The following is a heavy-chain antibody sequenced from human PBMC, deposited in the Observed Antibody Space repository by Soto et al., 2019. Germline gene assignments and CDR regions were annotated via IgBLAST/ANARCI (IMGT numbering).Heavy chain of an antibody. Sequence: QVQLQESGPGLVKPSQTLSLICTVSGGSISSGGYYWSWIRQHPGKGLEWIGYIYYSGSTYYNPSLKSRVTIPVDTSKNQFSLKLTSVTAADTAVYYCARDWGRDGCFDYWGQGTLVTVSS. CDR1: GGSISSGGYY. D-gene: IGHD3-16*01. CDR3: ARDWGRDGCFDY. J-gene: IGHJ4*02. V-gene: IGHV4-31*03. CDR2: IYYSGST.